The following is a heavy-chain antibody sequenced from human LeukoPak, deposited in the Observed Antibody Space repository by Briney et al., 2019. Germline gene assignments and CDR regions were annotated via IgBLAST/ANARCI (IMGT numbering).Heavy chain of an antibody. Sequence: GRSLRRFYSAAGFIITDYSMHWVRHPAGEGLEYVSSISANGGSTYYGDSVKGRFTISRDTSKDTLYLQLNNLRAEDTAMYHCVKDLYKGDTASWYFFHYWGQGTLVTVSS. CDR1: GFIITDYS. CDR3: VKDLYKGDTASWYFFHY. V-gene: IGHV3-64D*06. J-gene: IGHJ4*02. D-gene: IGHD6-13*01. CDR2: ISANGGST.